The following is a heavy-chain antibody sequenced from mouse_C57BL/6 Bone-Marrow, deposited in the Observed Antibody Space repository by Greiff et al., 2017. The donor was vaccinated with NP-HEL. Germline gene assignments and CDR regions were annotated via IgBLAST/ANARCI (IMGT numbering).Heavy chain of an antibody. V-gene: IGHV1-50*01. CDR2: IDPSDSYT. J-gene: IGHJ4*01. D-gene: IGHD1-1*02. CDR1: GYTFTSYW. CDR3: ARYGYYAMDY. Sequence: VQLQQSGAELVKPGASVKLSCKASGYTFTSYWMQWVKQRPGQGLEWIGEIDPSDSYTNYNQKFKGKATLTVATSSSTAYMQLSSLTSEDSAVYYCARYGYYAMDYWGQGTSVTVSS.